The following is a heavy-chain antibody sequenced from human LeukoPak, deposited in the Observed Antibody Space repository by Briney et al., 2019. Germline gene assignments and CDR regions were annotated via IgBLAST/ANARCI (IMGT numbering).Heavy chain of an antibody. V-gene: IGHV1-2*02. CDR3: ARFLSAARRGNWFDP. D-gene: IGHD6-6*01. Sequence: ASVKVSCKASGYTFTGYYMHWVRQAPGQGLEWMGWINPNSGGTNYAQKFQGRVTMTRDTSISTAYMELSSLRSEDTAVYYCARFLSAARRGNWFDPWGQGTLVTVSS. J-gene: IGHJ5*02. CDR2: INPNSGGT. CDR1: GYTFTGYY.